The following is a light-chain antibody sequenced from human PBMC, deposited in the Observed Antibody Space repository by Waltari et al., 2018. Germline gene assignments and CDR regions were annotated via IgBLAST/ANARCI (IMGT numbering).Light chain of an antibody. J-gene: IGKJ1*01. CDR3: QQTYTSPWV. Sequence: DMEVTQSPSSLSASVGDRVTITCRASQKININLNWYQQKPGKAPILLIYAASTLQIGVPSRFSGSGSGTDFTLSVSSLQPEDFATYYCQQTYTSPWVFGQGTSGEIK. V-gene: IGKV1-39*01. CDR1: QKININ. CDR2: AAS.